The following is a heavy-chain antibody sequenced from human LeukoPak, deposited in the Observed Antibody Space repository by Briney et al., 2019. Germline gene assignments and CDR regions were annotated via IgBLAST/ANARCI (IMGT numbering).Heavy chain of an antibody. CDR3: ARGQGGIAARLDY. J-gene: IGHJ4*02. D-gene: IGHD6-6*01. Sequence: SETPSLTCALYVDSFCGYYWSGLPQPPGERLEWVGEINHRGSTNYNPSLKSRVTISVDTSKNQFSLKLSSVTAADTAVYYCARGQGGIAARLDYWGQGTLVTVSS. CDR2: INHRGST. V-gene: IGHV4-34*01. CDR1: VDSFCGYY.